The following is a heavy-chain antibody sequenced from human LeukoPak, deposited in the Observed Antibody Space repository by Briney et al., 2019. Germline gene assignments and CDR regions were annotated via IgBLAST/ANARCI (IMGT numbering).Heavy chain of an antibody. J-gene: IGHJ6*02. V-gene: IGHV4-34*01. Sequence: PGESLRLSCAASGFTFSNAWMSWVRQSPGKGLEWIGEIKHSGGINYKPSLKSRLTISEDTSKDQFSLKLSSVTAADTAVYYCARAPYGDYRYGMDVWGQGTTVTVSS. D-gene: IGHD4-17*01. CDR2: IKHSGGI. CDR1: GFTFSNAW. CDR3: ARAPYGDYRYGMDV.